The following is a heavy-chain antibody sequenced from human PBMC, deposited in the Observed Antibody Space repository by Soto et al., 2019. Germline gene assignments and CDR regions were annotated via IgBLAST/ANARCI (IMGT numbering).Heavy chain of an antibody. CDR3: ARDDYYDSSGYYYAFDI. Sequence: SETLSLTCAVYGGSFSGYYWSWIRQPPGKGLEWIGEINHSGSTNYNPSLKSRVTISVDTSKNQFSLKLSSVTAADTAVYYCARDDYYDSSGYYYAFDIWGQGTMVTVSS. CDR1: GGSFSGYY. V-gene: IGHV4-34*01. CDR2: INHSGST. D-gene: IGHD3-22*01. J-gene: IGHJ3*02.